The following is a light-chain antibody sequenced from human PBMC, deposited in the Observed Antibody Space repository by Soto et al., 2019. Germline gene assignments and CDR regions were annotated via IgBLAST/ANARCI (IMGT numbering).Light chain of an antibody. V-gene: IGKV1-17*03. CDR3: LQQHSYPLT. J-gene: IGKJ5*01. Sequence: DIQMTQSPSAMSASVGDRVTITCRASQGVSNFLAWFQQKPGKVPQRLIYAASSLQSGVPSRFSGSGSGTEFNLTISSLQPEDFATYYCLQQHSYPLTFGQGTRLEIK. CDR1: QGVSNF. CDR2: AAS.